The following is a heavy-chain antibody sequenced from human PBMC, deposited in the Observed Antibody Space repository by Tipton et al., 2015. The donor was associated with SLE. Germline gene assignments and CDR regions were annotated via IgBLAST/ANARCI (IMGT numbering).Heavy chain of an antibody. CDR3: ANQNWNSYF. V-gene: IGHV4-34*08. D-gene: IGHD1-7*01. Sequence: TLSLTCAVYGGTSRDYFWSWIRQPPGKGLEWIGEVSPRGTTNYNPSLDSRVTISLDRFNNQFTLKMTSVTAADTAVYYCANQNWNSYFWGQGNLVTVSS. J-gene: IGHJ4*02. CDR1: GGTSRDYF. CDR2: VSPRGTT.